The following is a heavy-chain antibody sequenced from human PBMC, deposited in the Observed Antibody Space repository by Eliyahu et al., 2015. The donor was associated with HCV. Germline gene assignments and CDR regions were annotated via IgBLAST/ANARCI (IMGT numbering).Heavy chain of an antibody. CDR3: ARGPSSAWYDF. V-gene: IGHV5-51*01. Sequence: EVQLVQSRAEVKKPGESLKIXCKASGYSFTTNWIGWVRQMPGKGLEWVGIIYPGDSDTRYNPSFQGRVTISVDRSITTAYLQWDNLKTSDSGMYFCARGPSSAWYDFWGQGTLVTVSS. CDR1: GYSFTTNW. D-gene: IGHD6-13*01. CDR2: IYPGDSDT. J-gene: IGHJ4*02.